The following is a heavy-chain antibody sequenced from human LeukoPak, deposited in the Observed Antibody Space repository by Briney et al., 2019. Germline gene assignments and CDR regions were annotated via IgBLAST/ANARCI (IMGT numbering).Heavy chain of an antibody. V-gene: IGHV3-21*01. CDR2: ISSSSIYI. CDR1: GFTFSSYS. Sequence: GGSLRLSCAASGFTFSSYSMNWVRQAPGKGLEWVSTISSSSIYIYYADSVKGRVTISRDNAKKSVYLQMNSLRAEDTAVYYCARDQDYGDYVSFDLWGRGTLVTVSS. D-gene: IGHD4-17*01. J-gene: IGHJ2*01. CDR3: ARDQDYGDYVSFDL.